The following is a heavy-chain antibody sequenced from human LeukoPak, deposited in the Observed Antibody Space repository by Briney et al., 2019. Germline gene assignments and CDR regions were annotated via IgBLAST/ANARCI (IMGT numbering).Heavy chain of an antibody. CDR1: GGSISSYY. CDR2: IYYSGSI. V-gene: IGHV4-59*01. J-gene: IGHJ1*01. Sequence: SETLSLTCTVSGGSISSYYWSWIRQPPGKGLEWIGYIYYSGSINYNPSLKSRVTISVDTSKNQFSLKLSSVTAADTAVYYCARVVSCGYGEYFQHWGQGTLVTVSS. D-gene: IGHD5-18*01. CDR3: ARVVSCGYGEYFQH.